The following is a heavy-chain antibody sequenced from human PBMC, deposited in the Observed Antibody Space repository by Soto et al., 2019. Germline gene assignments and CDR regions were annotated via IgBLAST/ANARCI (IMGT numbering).Heavy chain of an antibody. J-gene: IGHJ6*02. Sequence: GASVKVSCKASGYTFTSYYLHWVRQAPGQGLEWMGIINPSVGSASYAQKFQGRVTMTRDPSTSTVYMELSSLTSEDTAVYYCARARVVAARQSGMDVWGQGTTVTVSS. D-gene: IGHD6-6*01. CDR3: ARARVVAARQSGMDV. CDR1: GYTFTSYY. CDR2: INPSVGSA. V-gene: IGHV1-46*01.